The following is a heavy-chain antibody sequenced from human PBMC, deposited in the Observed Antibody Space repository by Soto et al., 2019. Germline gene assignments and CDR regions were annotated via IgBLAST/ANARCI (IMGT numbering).Heavy chain of an antibody. J-gene: IGHJ4*02. CDR2: IDWDDAK. CDR3: ARMIFGRSGEYYFDY. V-gene: IGHV2-70*17. D-gene: IGHD3-3*01. CDR1: GFSLSTSRVS. Sequence: SGPTLVNPTQTLTPTCTFSGFSLSTSRVSVTWIRQPPGKALEWLARIDWDDAKFFNTSLKTRLTVSKDTSKNQVVLTMTHMDPVDTATYYCARMIFGRSGEYYFDYWGQGMLVTVSS.